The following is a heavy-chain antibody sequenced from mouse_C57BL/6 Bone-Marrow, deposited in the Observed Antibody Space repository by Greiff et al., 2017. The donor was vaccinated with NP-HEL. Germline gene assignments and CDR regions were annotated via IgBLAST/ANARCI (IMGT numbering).Heavy chain of an antibody. J-gene: IGHJ3*01. CDR1: GFSLTSYG. CDR2: IWGVGST. Sequence: VQGVESGPGLVAPSQSLSITCTVSGFSLTSYGVDWVRQSPGKGLEWLGVIWGVGSTNYNSAPKSRLSISKDNSKSQVFLKMNSLQTDDTARYYCASSYYGSQLRGWLAYWGQGTLVTVSA. D-gene: IGHD1-1*01. CDR3: ASSYYGSQLRGWLAY. V-gene: IGHV2-6*01.